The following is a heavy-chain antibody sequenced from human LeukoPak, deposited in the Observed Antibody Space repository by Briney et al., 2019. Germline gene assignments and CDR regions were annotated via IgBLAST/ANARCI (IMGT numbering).Heavy chain of an antibody. Sequence: GASVKFSCKASGYTFTSYYMHWVRQAPGQGLEWMGIINPSGGSTTYAQKFQGRVTMTRDTSTSTVYMELSSLRSEDTAVYYCATDLAVAGTGSNWYFDLWGRGTLVTVSS. CDR3: ATDLAVAGTGSNWYFDL. CDR2: INPSGGST. J-gene: IGHJ2*01. CDR1: GYTFTSYY. V-gene: IGHV1-46*01. D-gene: IGHD6-19*01.